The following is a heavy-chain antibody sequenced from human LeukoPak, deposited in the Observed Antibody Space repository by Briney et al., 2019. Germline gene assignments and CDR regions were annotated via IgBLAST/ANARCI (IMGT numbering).Heavy chain of an antibody. CDR3: ARDPGIAAAGTVGYFDS. J-gene: IGHJ4*02. CDR2: INPSGGST. D-gene: IGHD6-13*01. Sequence: ASVKVSCKASGYTFTSYYMHWVRQAPGQGLEWMGIINPSGGSTSYAQKFQGRVTMTRDMSTSTVYMELSSLRSEDTAVYYCARDPGIAAAGTVGYFDSWGQGTLVTVSS. CDR1: GYTFTSYY. V-gene: IGHV1-46*01.